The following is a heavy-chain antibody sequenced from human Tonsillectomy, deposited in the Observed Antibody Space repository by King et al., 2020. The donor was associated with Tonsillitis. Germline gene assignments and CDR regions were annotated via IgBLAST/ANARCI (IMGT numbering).Heavy chain of an antibody. V-gene: IGHV1-2*02. Sequence: QLVQSGAEVKKPGASVKVSCKASGYTFTGYYMHWVRQAPGQGLEWMGWINPNSGGTNYAQKFQGRVTMTRDTSISTAYMELSRLRSDDTAVYYCAMSIAARWDYYGMDVWGQGTTVTVSS. CDR1: GYTFTGYY. J-gene: IGHJ6*02. CDR3: AMSIAARWDYYGMDV. CDR2: INPNSGGT. D-gene: IGHD6-6*01.